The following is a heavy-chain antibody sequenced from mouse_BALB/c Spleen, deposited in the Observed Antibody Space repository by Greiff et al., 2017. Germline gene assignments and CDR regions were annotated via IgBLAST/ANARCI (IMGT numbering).Heavy chain of an antibody. CDR3: ARYYYGSSYY. V-gene: IGHV3-6*02. CDR1: GYSITSGYY. J-gene: IGHJ2*01. CDR2: ISYDGSN. D-gene: IGHD1-1*01. Sequence: EVHLVESGPGLVKPSQSLSLTCSVTGYSITSGYYWNWIRQFPGNKLEWMGYISYDGSNNYNPSLKNRISITRDTSKNQFFLKLNSVTTEDTATYYCARYYYGSSYYWGQGTTLTVSS.